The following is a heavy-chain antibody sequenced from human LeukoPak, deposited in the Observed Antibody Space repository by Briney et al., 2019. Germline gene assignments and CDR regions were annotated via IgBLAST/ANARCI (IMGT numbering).Heavy chain of an antibody. CDR2: IYYSGST. CDR1: GGSISSYY. Sequence: SETLSLTCTVSGGSISSYYWSWIRQPPGKGLEWIGYIYYSGSTNYNPSLKSRVTISVDTSKNQFSLKLSSVTAADTAVYYCARLEGGSYQVDYWGQGILVTVSS. CDR3: ARLEGGSYQVDY. V-gene: IGHV4-59*08. D-gene: IGHD1-26*01. J-gene: IGHJ4*02.